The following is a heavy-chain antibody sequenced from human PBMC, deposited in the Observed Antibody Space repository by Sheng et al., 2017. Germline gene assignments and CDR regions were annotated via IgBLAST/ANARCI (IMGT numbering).Heavy chain of an antibody. J-gene: IGHJ5*02. CDR1: GGTFSSYT. V-gene: IGHV1-69*08. Sequence: QVQLVQSGAEVKKPGSSVKVSCKASGGTFSSYTISWVRQAPGQGLEWMGRIIPILGIANYAQKFQGRVTITADKSTSTAYMELSSLRSEDTAVYYCARDPGYSGLLRDWFDPWGQGTLVTVSS. D-gene: IGHD5-12*01. CDR3: ARDPGYSGLLRDWFDP. CDR2: IIPILGIA.